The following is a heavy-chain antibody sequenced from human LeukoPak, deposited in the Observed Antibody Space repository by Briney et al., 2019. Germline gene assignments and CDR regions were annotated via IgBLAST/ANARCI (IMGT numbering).Heavy chain of an antibody. CDR2: ISSSGSTI. CDR1: GFTFSSYE. Sequence: GGSLRLSCAASGFTFSSYEMNWVRQAPGKGLEWVSYISSSGSTIYYADSVKGRFAISRDNAKNSLYLQMNSLRAEDTAVYYCARANDYGDYDYWGQGTLVTVSS. V-gene: IGHV3-48*03. CDR3: ARANDYGDYDY. D-gene: IGHD4-17*01. J-gene: IGHJ4*02.